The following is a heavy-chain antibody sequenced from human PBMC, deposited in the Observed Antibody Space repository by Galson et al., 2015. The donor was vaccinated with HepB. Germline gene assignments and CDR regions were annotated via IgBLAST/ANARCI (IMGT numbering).Heavy chain of an antibody. V-gene: IGHV3-33*06. J-gene: IGHJ4*02. CDR3: AKVRVRYGGYAVSDS. D-gene: IGHD4-17*01. CDR1: GFTFSSYV. CDR2: IWYDGGHK. Sequence: SLRLSCAASGFTFSSYVMHWVRQAPGKGLEWVAVIWYDGGHKYYADSVKGRFTISRDNSKNTLDLQMNSLRAEDTAVYYCAKVRVRYGGYAVSDSWGQGTPVTVSS.